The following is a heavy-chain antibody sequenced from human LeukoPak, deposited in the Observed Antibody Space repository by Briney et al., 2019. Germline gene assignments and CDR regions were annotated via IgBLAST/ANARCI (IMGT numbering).Heavy chain of an antibody. CDR1: GFRFDYYA. D-gene: IGHD2-15*01. CDR2: IDWNSGSI. CDR3: ARDRGGGYSDY. J-gene: IGHJ4*02. Sequence: SLRLSCAASGFRFDYYAMHWVRQAPGKGLEWVSGIDWNSGSIGYADSVKGRFTISRDNAKKSLYLQMNSLRAEDTAVYYCARDRGGGYSDYWGQGTLVTVSS. V-gene: IGHV3-9*01.